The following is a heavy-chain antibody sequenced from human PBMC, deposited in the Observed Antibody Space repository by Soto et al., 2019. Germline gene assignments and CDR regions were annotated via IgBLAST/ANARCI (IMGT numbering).Heavy chain of an antibody. Sequence: ASVKVSCKASGGTFSSYAISWVRQAPGQGLEWMGGIIPIFGTANYAQKFQGRVTITADESTSTAYMEPSSLRSEDTAVYYCARDPGYSDDLYYYYGMDGWGQGTTVTVSS. CDR2: IIPIFGTA. D-gene: IGHD5-12*01. V-gene: IGHV1-69*13. J-gene: IGHJ6*02. CDR1: GGTFSSYA. CDR3: ARDPGYSDDLYYYYGMDG.